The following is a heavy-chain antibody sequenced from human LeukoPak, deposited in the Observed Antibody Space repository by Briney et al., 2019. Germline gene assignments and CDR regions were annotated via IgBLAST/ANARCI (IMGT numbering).Heavy chain of an antibody. Sequence: SETLSLTCTVSGGSVSSGSYYWSWIRQPPGKGLEWIGHIYYSGSTNYNPSLKSRVTISVDTSKNQFSLKLSSVTAADTAVYYCARARITGTNWCFDLWGRGTLVTVSS. CDR1: GGSVSSGSYY. CDR2: IYYSGST. V-gene: IGHV4-61*01. J-gene: IGHJ2*01. D-gene: IGHD1-7*01. CDR3: ARARITGTNWCFDL.